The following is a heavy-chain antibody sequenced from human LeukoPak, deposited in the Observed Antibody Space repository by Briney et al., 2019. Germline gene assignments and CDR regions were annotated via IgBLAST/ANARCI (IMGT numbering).Heavy chain of an antibody. V-gene: IGHV1-69*04. Sequence: ASVKVSCKASGGTFSSYAISWVRQAPGQGLEWMGRIIPILGIANYAQKFQGRVTITADKSTSTAYMELSSLRSEDTAVYYCARGGRGAAAGTRWGQGTLVTVSS. J-gene: IGHJ4*02. CDR1: GGTFSSYA. CDR3: ARGGRGAAAGTR. CDR2: IIPILGIA. D-gene: IGHD6-13*01.